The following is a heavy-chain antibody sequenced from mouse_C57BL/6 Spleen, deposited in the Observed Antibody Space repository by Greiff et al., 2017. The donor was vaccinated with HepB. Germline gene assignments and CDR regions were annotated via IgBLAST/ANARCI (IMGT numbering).Heavy chain of an antibody. CDR1: GYTFTDYE. V-gene: IGHV1-15*01. Sequence: VQLVESGAELVRPGASVTLSCKASGYTFTDYEMHWVKQTPVHGLEWIGAIDPETGGTAYNQKFKGKAILTADKSSSTAYMELRSLTSEDSAVYYCTRNYGSSRWIAYWGQGTLVTVSA. D-gene: IGHD1-1*01. CDR3: TRNYGSSRWIAY. CDR2: IDPETGGT. J-gene: IGHJ3*01.